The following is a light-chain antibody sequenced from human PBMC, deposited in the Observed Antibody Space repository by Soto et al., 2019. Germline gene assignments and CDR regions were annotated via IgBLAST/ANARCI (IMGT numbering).Light chain of an antibody. CDR2: KDS. CDR3: LSAASSGTWV. J-gene: IGLJ3*02. Sequence: SYELTQPPSVSVSLGQMARITCSGEALPKKYAYWYQQKPGQFPVLVIYKDSERPSGIPERFSGSSSGTIVTLTISGVQAEDEADYYCLSAASSGTWVFGGGTKLTVL. CDR1: ALPKKY. V-gene: IGLV3-16*01.